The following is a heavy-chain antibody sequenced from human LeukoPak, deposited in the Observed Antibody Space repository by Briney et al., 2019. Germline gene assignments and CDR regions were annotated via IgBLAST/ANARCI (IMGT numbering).Heavy chain of an antibody. D-gene: IGHD3-16*01. CDR1: GGSISSSSYY. V-gene: IGHV4-39*07. J-gene: IGHJ4*02. Sequence: PSETLSLTCAVSGGSISSSSYYWGWIRQPPGKGLEWIGSIYYSGSTYYNPSLKSRVTISVDTSKNQFSLKLSSVTAADTAVYYCARGLGRFDYWGQGTLVTVSS. CDR2: IYYSGST. CDR3: ARGLGRFDY.